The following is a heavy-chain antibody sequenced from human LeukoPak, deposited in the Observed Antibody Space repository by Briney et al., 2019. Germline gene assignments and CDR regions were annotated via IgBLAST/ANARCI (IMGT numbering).Heavy chain of an antibody. V-gene: IGHV4-39*01. CDR2: IYYSGNT. J-gene: IGHJ4*02. D-gene: IGHD4-17*01. Sequence: SETLSLTCTVSGGSISSSTYYWGWIRQSPGKGLEWIGNIYYSGNTYYNPSLKSRVTISVDTSKNQFSLKLSSVTAADTAVYYCVLDYGDYAFDYWGQGTLVTGSS. CDR1: GGSISSSTYY. CDR3: VLDYGDYAFDY.